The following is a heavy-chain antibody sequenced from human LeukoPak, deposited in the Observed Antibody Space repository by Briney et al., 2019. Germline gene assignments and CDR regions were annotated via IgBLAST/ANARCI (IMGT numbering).Heavy chain of an antibody. D-gene: IGHD3-22*01. CDR3: ARDAHYYDSSGYVPYMDV. Sequence: GGSLRLSCAASGFTFDDYGMSWVRQAPGKGLEWVSGINWNGGSTGYVDSVKGRFTISRDNAKNSLYLQMNSLRAEDTALYYCARDAHYYDSSGYVPYMDVWGQGTMVIVSS. J-gene: IGHJ3*01. V-gene: IGHV3-20*04. CDR1: GFTFDDYG. CDR2: INWNGGST.